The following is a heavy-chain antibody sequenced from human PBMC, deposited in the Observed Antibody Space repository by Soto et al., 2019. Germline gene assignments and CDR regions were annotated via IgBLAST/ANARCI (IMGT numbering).Heavy chain of an antibody. CDR3: ARDSGDDSSGYYPYYYYGMDV. CDR2: ISSSGSTI. CDR1: GFTFSDYY. D-gene: IGHD3-22*01. Sequence: QVQLVESGGGLVKPGGSLRLSCAASGFTFSDYYMSWIRQAPGKGLEWVSYISSSGSTIYYADSVKGRFTISRDNAKNSRYLQMNSLRAEDTAVDYCARDSGDDSSGYYPYYYYGMDVWGQGTTVTVSS. V-gene: IGHV3-11*01. J-gene: IGHJ6*02.